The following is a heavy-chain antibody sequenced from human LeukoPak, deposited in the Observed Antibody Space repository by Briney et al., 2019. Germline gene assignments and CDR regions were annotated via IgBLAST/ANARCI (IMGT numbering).Heavy chain of an antibody. CDR2: INHSGST. D-gene: IGHD6-13*01. Sequence: SETLSLTCAVYGGSFSGYYWSWIRQPPGKGLEWLGEINHSGSTNYNPSLKSRVTISVDTSKNQFSLKLSSVTAADTAVYYCARVSRLRGGIAQTPNYGMDVWGQGTTVTVSS. V-gene: IGHV4-34*01. CDR3: ARVSRLRGGIAQTPNYGMDV. CDR1: GGSFSGYY. J-gene: IGHJ6*02.